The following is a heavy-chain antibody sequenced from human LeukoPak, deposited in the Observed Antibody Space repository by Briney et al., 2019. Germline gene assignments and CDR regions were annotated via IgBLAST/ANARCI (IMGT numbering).Heavy chain of an antibody. J-gene: IGHJ4*02. CDR3: ATLPLRYFDWLSGPIYYFDY. CDR1: GYTLTELS. V-gene: IGHV1-24*01. D-gene: IGHD3-9*01. CDR2: FDPEDGET. Sequence: ASVKVSCKVSGYTLTELSMHWVRQAPGKGLEWMGGFDPEDGETIYAQKFQGRVTMTEDTSTGTAYMELSSLRSEDTAVYYCATLPLRYFDWLSGPIYYFDYWGQGTLVTVSS.